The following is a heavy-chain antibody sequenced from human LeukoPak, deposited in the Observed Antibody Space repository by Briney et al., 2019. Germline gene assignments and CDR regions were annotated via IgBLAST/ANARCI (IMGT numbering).Heavy chain of an antibody. Sequence: SETLSLTCAVSGYSITSSSWWGWIRPPPGKGLEWIRYIYHSGTTYYNPSLQSRVTMSVDTSKNQFSLKLSSVTAVDTAVYYCARKENVYYYFDYWGQGTLVTVSS. J-gene: IGHJ4*02. CDR1: GYSITSSSW. CDR2: IYHSGTT. D-gene: IGHD3-10*01. V-gene: IGHV4-28*01. CDR3: ARKENVYYYFDY.